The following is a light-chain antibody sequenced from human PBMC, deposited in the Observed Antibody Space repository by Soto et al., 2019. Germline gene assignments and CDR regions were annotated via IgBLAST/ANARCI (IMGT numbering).Light chain of an antibody. Sequence: QSALTQPASVSGSPGQSITISCTGSNSDVGGYNYVSWYQQHPGKAPKLIIYEVSKRPSGVPNRFSGSKSDNTASLTVSGLQAEDEADYYCSSYAGTIRYVFGTGTKLTV. V-gene: IGLV2-8*01. CDR2: EVS. J-gene: IGLJ1*01. CDR1: NSDVGGYNY. CDR3: SSYAGTIRYV.